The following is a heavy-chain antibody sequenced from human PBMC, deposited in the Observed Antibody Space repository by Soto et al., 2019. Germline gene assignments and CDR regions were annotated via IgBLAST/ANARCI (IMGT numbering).Heavy chain of an antibody. CDR3: ARGIGATRSPSYDYIWGSYPDY. D-gene: IGHD3-16*02. V-gene: IGHV3-13*01. J-gene: IGHJ4*02. CDR2: IGTAGDT. Sequence: GGSLRLSCAASGFTFSSYDMHWVRQATGKGLEWVSAIGTAGDTYYPGSMKGRFTISRENAKNSLYLQMNSLRAGDTAVYYCARGIGATRSPSYDYIWGSYPDYWGQGTLVTVSS. CDR1: GFTFSSYD.